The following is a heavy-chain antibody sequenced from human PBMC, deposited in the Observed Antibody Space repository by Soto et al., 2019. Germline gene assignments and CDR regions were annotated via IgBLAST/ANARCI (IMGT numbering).Heavy chain of an antibody. CDR3: ATVFRASNFNY. D-gene: IGHD3-10*02. V-gene: IGHV3-11*01. CDR1: GLSFSDYY. CDR2: ITSSSSTI. Sequence: QVELVESGGGLVKPGGSLRLSCAASGLSFSDYYMSWIRQAPGKGLEWIAYITSSSSTIYYADSVKGRFTISRNDAKNSLDLQLDRLRAEDTAVYYCATVFRASNFNYWGQGTLVTVSS. J-gene: IGHJ4*02.